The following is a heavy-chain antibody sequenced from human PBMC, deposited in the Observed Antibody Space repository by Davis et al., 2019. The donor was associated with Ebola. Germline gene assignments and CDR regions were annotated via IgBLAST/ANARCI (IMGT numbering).Heavy chain of an antibody. D-gene: IGHD4-23*01. J-gene: IGHJ2*01. CDR2: INHSGST. CDR3: AREDYGGNGLQYFDL. V-gene: IGHV4-34*01. Sequence: PSETLSLTCAVYGGSFSGYYWSWIRQPPGKGLEWIGEINHSGSTNYNPSLKSRVTISVDTSKNQFSLKLSSVTAADTAVYYCAREDYGGNGLQYFDLWGRGTLVTVSS. CDR1: GGSFSGYY.